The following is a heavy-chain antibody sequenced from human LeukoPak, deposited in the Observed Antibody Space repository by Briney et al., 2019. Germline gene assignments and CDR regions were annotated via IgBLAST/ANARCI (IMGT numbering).Heavy chain of an antibody. CDR2: ISWNSGSI. Sequence: GGSLRLSCAGSGFIFSNYAMHWVRQPPGKGLEWVSGISWNSGSIDYADSVKGRYTISRDNAKNSVYLQMNSLRVEDTAFYYCAKDNRRHYTSGPNPDSLHWGQGALVTVSS. D-gene: IGHD6-19*01. V-gene: IGHV3-9*01. CDR3: AKDNRRHYTSGPNPDSLH. CDR1: GFIFSNYA. J-gene: IGHJ4*02.